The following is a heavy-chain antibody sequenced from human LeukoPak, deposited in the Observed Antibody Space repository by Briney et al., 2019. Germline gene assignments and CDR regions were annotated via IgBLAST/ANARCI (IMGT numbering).Heavy chain of an antibody. V-gene: IGHV3-64D*09. D-gene: IGHD3-10*01. J-gene: IGHJ2*01. CDR3: VKLAAPGAIWYFDL. CDR2: TSSNGGST. Sequence: PGGSLRLSCSASGFTFSTYAMHWVRQAPGKGLKDVSATSSNGGSTYYADSVKGRFTISRDNPKNTLYLQMSSLRTEDSAIYYCVKLAAPGAIWYFDLWGRGTLVTVSS. CDR1: GFTFSTYA.